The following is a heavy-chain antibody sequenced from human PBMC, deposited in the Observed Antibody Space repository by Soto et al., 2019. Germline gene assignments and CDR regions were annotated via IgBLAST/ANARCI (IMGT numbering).Heavy chain of an antibody. CDR3: ARVRRRTQYFDY. CDR2: INHSGST. Sequence: SETLSLTCAVYGGSFSGYYWSWIRQPPGKGLEWIGEINHSGSTNYNPSLKSRVTISVDTSKNQFSLKLSSVTAADTAVYYCARVRRRTQYFDYWGQGTLVTVSS. CDR1: GGSFSGYY. J-gene: IGHJ4*02. V-gene: IGHV4-34*01.